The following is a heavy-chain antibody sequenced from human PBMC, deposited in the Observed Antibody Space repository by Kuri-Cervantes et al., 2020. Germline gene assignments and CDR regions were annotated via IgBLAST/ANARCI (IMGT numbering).Heavy chain of an antibody. CDR1: GYTFTGYY. CDR2: FDPEDGET. V-gene: IGHV1-24*01. Sequence: ASVKVSCKASGYTFTGYYMHWVRQAPGKGLEWMGGFDPEDGETIYAQKFQGRVTMTEDTSTDTAYMELSSLRSEDTAVYYCATASWFGDSDAFDIWGQGTMVTVSS. J-gene: IGHJ3*02. CDR3: ATASWFGDSDAFDI. D-gene: IGHD3-10*01.